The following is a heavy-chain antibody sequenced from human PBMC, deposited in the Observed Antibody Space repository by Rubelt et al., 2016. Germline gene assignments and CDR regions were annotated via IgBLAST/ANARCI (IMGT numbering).Heavy chain of an antibody. D-gene: IGHD6-19*01. CDR3: ARGAKIAKQWLAPRGDWFDP. CDR1: GGSISSSNW. CDR2: IYHSWST. V-gene: IGHV4-4*02. Sequence: QVQLQESGPGLVKPSGTLSLTCAVSGGSISSSNWWSWVRQPPGKGLEWIGEIYHSWSTNYNPSLKGRVSISVDTSKNQFSLKLSSVTAADTAVYYGARGAKIAKQWLAPRGDWFDPWGQGTLVTVSS. J-gene: IGHJ5*02.